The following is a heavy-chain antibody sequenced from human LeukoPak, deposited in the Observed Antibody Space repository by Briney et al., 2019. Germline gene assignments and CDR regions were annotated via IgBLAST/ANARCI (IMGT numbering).Heavy chain of an antibody. CDR3: VNSRELDC. Sequence: QAGGSLRLSCSASGFIFSNFAFHWVRQAPGKGLDYVSAISTNGGTTYYADSVKGRFTISRDNSKNTLYLQMSSLRADDTAVYYCVNSRELDCWGQGTLVTVSS. J-gene: IGHJ4*02. CDR1: GFIFSNFA. CDR2: ISTNGGTT. V-gene: IGHV3-64D*06. D-gene: IGHD3-10*01.